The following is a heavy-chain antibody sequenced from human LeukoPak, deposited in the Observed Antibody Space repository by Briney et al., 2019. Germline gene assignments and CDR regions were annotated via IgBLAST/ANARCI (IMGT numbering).Heavy chain of an antibody. J-gene: IGHJ3*02. CDR2: IIPIFGTA. V-gene: IGHV1-69*06. CDR1: GGTFSSYA. CDR3: ASRAKVTNAFDI. Sequence: ASVKVSCKASGGTFSSYAISWVRQAPGQGLEWMGGIIPIFGTANYAQKFQGRVTITADKSTSTAYMELSNLRSEDTAVYYCASRAKVTNAFDIWGQGTMVTVSS. D-gene: IGHD4-17*01.